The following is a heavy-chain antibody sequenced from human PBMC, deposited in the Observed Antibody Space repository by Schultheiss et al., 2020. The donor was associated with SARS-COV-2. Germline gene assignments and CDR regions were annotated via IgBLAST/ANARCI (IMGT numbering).Heavy chain of an antibody. Sequence: GGSLRLSCAASGFTFSNAWMNWVRQAPGKGLEWVSYISTGSTVIYYADSAKGRFTMSRDDARNSVYLQMNSLRTEDTAVYYCTRDSGQGYAMDVWGQGTTVTVSS. D-gene: IGHD2-15*01. V-gene: IGHV3-48*01. CDR3: TRDSGQGYAMDV. CDR2: ISTGSTVI. J-gene: IGHJ6*02. CDR1: GFTFSNAW.